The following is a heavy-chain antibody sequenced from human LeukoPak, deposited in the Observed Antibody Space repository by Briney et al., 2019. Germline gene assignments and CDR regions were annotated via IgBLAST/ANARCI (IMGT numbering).Heavy chain of an antibody. V-gene: IGHV4-34*01. D-gene: IGHD3-10*01. J-gene: IGHJ4*02. CDR3: ARGYGPGSYYHY. CDR2: INHSGST. Sequence: SETLSLTCTVYGGSFSGYYWSWIRQPPGTGPEWIGEINHSGSTNYNPSLKSRVTISVDTSKNQFSLKLSSVTAADTAVYYCARGYGPGSYYHYWGQGTLVTVSS. CDR1: GGSFSGYY.